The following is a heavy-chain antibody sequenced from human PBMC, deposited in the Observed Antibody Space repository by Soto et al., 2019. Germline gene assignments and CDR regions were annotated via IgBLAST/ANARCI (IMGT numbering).Heavy chain of an antibody. CDR3: AKGGEGGYYYVFDY. V-gene: IGHV3-23*01. J-gene: IGHJ4*02. CDR2: ISGSGGST. D-gene: IGHD3-22*01. Sequence: EVQLLESGGGLVQPGGSLRLSCAASGFTFSSYAMSWVRQAPGKGLEWVSAISGSGGSTYYADSVKGRFTISRDNSKNTLDLQMISLRAEDTAVYYGAKGGEGGYYYVFDYWGQGTLVTVSS. CDR1: GFTFSSYA.